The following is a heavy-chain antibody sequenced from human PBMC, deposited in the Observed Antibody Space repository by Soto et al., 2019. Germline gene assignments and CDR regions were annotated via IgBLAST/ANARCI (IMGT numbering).Heavy chain of an antibody. V-gene: IGHV3-74*01. CDR2: INTDGSWT. D-gene: IGHD3-10*01. CDR1: GFTFNNYW. Sequence: EVQLVESGGGLVQPGGSLRLSCEASGFTFNNYWVHWVRQPPGKGLVWVSRINTDGSWTNYADSVKGRFTMSRDNAKNTLYLQMNSLRDEDTAVYYCARDPSFGAFDIWGQGTMVTVSA. CDR3: ARDPSFGAFDI. J-gene: IGHJ3*02.